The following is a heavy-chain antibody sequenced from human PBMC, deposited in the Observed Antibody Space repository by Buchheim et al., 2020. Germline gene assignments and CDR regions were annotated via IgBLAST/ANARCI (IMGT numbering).Heavy chain of an antibody. Sequence: EVQLVESGGGLVQPGGSLRLSCVASGFTFSSYEMNWVRQAPGKGLEWVAYIRSSGTRGYYADSVKGRFTISRDNAQNSLYLQMNSLRGEDTAVYYCARDQWREYYYDRGGYRGVLGYWGQGT. CDR3: ARDQWREYYYDRGGYRGVLGY. J-gene: IGHJ4*02. CDR2: IRSSGTRG. D-gene: IGHD3-22*01. V-gene: IGHV3-48*03. CDR1: GFTFSSYE.